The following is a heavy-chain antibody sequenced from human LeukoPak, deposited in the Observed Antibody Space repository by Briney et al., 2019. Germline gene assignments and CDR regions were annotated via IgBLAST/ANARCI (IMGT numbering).Heavy chain of an antibody. V-gene: IGHV3-74*01. D-gene: IGHD5-18*01. CDR3: ARDMWIQLTRRDYMDV. Sequence: GGSLRLSCAASGFTFSSYWMHWVRQAPGKGLVWVSRINSDGSSTSYADSVKGRITISRDDARNSLFLQMNSLRADDTAVYYCARDMWIQLTRRDYMDVWGKGTTVTVSS. CDR1: GFTFSSYW. J-gene: IGHJ6*03. CDR2: INSDGSST.